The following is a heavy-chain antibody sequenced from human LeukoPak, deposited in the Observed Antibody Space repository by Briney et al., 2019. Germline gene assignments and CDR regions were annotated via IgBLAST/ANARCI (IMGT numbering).Heavy chain of an antibody. CDR1: RYTFRDYY. V-gene: IGHV1-69-2*01. CDR3: ATDAGRIADGATR. J-gene: IGHJ4*02. CDR2: VDPENGEA. D-gene: IGHD6-13*01. Sequence: ASVKVSCKSTRYTFRDYYIDGLQQAPGKGLEWMGRVDPENGEAIFAEKFQGRVTIAADTSTDTAFMELSSLRSADTAVYYCATDAGRIADGATRWGQGTLVTVSS.